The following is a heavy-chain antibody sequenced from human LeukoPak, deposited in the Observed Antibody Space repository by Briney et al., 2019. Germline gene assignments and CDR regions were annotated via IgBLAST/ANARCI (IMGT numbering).Heavy chain of an antibody. CDR2: IYNSGNT. V-gene: IGHV4-38-2*02. Sequence: SETLSLTCTVSDYSISSGYYWGWIRQPPGQGLEWIGSIYNSGNTYYNPSLKSRVTISVDTSKNQFSLKVTSVTAADTAVYYCAREVHYGGGGMVYYFDNWGQGTLVTVSS. J-gene: IGHJ4*02. CDR3: AREVHYGGGGMVYYFDN. CDR1: DYSISSGYY. D-gene: IGHD4-23*01.